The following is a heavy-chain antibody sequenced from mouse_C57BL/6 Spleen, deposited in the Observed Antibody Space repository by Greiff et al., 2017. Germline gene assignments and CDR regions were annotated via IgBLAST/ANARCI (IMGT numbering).Heavy chain of an antibody. CDR2: IYPGSGNT. V-gene: IGHV1-76*01. CDR3: ARCSHYYGSSYFDY. Sequence: QVQLKESGAELVRPGASVKLSCKASGYTFTDYYINWVKQRPGQGLEWIARIYPGSGNTYYNEKFKGKATLTAEKSSSTAYMQLSSLTSEDSAVYFCARCSHYYGSSYFDYWGQGTTLTVSS. D-gene: IGHD1-1*01. J-gene: IGHJ2*01. CDR1: GYTFTDYY.